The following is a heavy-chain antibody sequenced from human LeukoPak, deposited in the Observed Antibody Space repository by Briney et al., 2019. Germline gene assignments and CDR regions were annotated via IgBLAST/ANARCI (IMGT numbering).Heavy chain of an antibody. CDR1: GGSISSYY. Sequence: ASGTLSLTCTVSGGSISSYYWSWIRQPPGKGLEWIGYIYYSGSTNYNPSLKSRVTISVDKSKNQFSLKLSSVTAADTAVYYCARASHDYGDYSHFDYWGQGTLVTVSS. CDR2: IYYSGST. CDR3: ARASHDYGDYSHFDY. J-gene: IGHJ4*02. V-gene: IGHV4-59*12. D-gene: IGHD4-17*01.